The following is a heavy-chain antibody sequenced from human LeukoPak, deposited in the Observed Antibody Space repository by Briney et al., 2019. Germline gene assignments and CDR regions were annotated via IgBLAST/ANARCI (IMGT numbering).Heavy chain of an antibody. Sequence: GGSLRLSCAASGFTFSSYSMNWVRQAPGKGLEWVSSISSSSSYIFYADSVKGRFTISRDNAKNSPYLQMSSLRAEDTAVYYCASTDCSSTSCPNYYFDYWGQGTLVTVSS. CDR3: ASTDCSSTSCPNYYFDY. CDR1: GFTFSSYS. CDR2: ISSSSSYI. V-gene: IGHV3-21*01. J-gene: IGHJ4*02. D-gene: IGHD2-2*01.